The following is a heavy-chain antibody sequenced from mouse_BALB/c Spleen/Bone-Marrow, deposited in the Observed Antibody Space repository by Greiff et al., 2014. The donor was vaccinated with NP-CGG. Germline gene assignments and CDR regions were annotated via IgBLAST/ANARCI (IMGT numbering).Heavy chain of an antibody. Sequence: QVQLKQSGAELGMPGASVKMSCKASGYTFTDSWIYWVKQRPGQGLEWIGAIDTSDSYTNFNQKFMGKASLTVDASSSTAYMQVSSLTSDDSAVYYCARGGHDFSLDYWGQGTSVTVSS. J-gene: IGHJ4*01. D-gene: IGHD2-4*01. CDR1: GYTFTDSW. CDR2: IDTSDSYT. V-gene: IGHV1-69*01. CDR3: ARGGHDFSLDY.